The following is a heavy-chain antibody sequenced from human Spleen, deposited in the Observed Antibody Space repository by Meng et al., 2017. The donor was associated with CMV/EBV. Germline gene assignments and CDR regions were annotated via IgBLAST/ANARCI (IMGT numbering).Heavy chain of an antibody. D-gene: IGHD6-13*01. CDR3: AREPPNSSSWGRYFDL. Sequence: SGYSFTNHCRSWVRQAPGQGLEWMGLISAYSGNPTYAQKFQGRVTMTTDTSTSTAYMELRSLRSDDTAVYYCAREPPNSSSWGRYFDLWGRGTLVTVSS. V-gene: IGHV1-18*01. CDR1: GYSFTNHC. J-gene: IGHJ2*01. CDR2: ISAYSGNP.